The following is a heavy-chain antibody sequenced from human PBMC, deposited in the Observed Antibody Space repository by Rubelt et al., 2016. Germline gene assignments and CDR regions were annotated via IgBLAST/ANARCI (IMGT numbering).Heavy chain of an antibody. J-gene: IGHJ3*02. CDR2: GSGGST. D-gene: IGHD1-26*01. CDR3: ARDIVWYSGSYWTSNEDAFDI. Sequence: GSGGSTYYADSVKGRFTISRDNSKNTLYLQMNSLRAEDTAVYYCARDIVWYSGSYWTSNEDAFDIWGQGTMVTVSS. V-gene: IGHV3-23*01.